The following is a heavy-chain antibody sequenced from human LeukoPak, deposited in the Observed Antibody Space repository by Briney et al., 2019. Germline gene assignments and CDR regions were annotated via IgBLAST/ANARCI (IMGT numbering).Heavy chain of an antibody. CDR1: GFTFSSYS. CDR2: ISSSSSYI. J-gene: IGHJ3*02. D-gene: IGHD2-2*01. CDR3: ARDRGRPAANDAFDI. V-gene: IGHV3-21*01. Sequence: GGPLRLSCAASGFTFSSYSMNWVRQAPGKGLEWVSSISSSSSYIYYADSVKGRFTISRDNAKNSLYLQMNSLRAEDTAVYYCARDRGRPAANDAFDIWGQGTMVTVSS.